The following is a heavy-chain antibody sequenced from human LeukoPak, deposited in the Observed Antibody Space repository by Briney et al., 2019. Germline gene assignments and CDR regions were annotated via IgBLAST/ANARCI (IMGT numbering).Heavy chain of an antibody. CDR3: ARVQYVGGYDGTADY. V-gene: IGHV3-48*03. J-gene: IGHJ4*02. D-gene: IGHD1-26*01. Sequence: PGGSLRLSFAASGFTFSSYEMNWVRQAPGKGLEWVSYISSSGSTIYYADSVKGRFTISRDNAKNSLYLQMNSLRAEDTAVYYCARVQYVGGYDGTADYWGQGTLVTVSS. CDR2: ISSSGSTI. CDR1: GFTFSSYE.